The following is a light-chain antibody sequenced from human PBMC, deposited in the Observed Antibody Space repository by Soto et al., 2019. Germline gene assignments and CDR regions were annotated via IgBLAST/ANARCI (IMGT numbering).Light chain of an antibody. J-gene: IGLJ3*02. Sequence: QSALTQPASVSGSPGQSITISCTGTASDIGNYNWVSWYQQHPGKAPKVLIYQVTSRHSGVSNRFSGSKSGNTASLTISGLQAEDEAHYYCSSYAAYSTLWVFGGGTKLTVL. CDR2: QVT. CDR3: SSYAAYSTLWV. CDR1: ASDIGNYNW. V-gene: IGLV2-14*01.